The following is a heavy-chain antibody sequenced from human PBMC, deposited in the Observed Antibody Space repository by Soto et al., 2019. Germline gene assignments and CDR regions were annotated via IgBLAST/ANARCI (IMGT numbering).Heavy chain of an antibody. CDR1: GFSLSTLGMS. CDR3: ARVSGSFQKGFDS. Sequence: SGPTLVNPTQTLTLTCSFSGFSLSTLGMSVSWIRQPPGKALEWLALIDWEDEKYFSTSLQTRLSIFKDSSKSHVLLTITNVGPLDSATYFCARVSGSFQKGFDSWGQGTLVTVSS. J-gene: IGHJ4*02. CDR2: IDWEDEK. V-gene: IGHV2-70*01. D-gene: IGHD1-26*01.